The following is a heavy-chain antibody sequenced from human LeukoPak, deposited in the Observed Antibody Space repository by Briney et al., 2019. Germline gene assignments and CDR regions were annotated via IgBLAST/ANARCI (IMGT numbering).Heavy chain of an antibody. CDR1: GGSISSGGYY. D-gene: IGHD6-13*01. Sequence: PSETLSLTCTVSGGSISSGGYYWSWIRQHPGKGLEWIGYIYYSGSTYYNPSLKSRVTISVHTSKNQFSLKLSSVTAADTAVYYCARGLFSSSWSYYYYMAVWGKGTTVTVSS. V-gene: IGHV4-31*03. CDR3: ARGLFSSSWSYYYYMAV. CDR2: IYYSGST. J-gene: IGHJ6*03.